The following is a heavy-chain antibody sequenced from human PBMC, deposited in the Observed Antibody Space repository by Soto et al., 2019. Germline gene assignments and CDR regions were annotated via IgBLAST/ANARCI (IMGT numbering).Heavy chain of an antibody. J-gene: IGHJ4*02. CDR1: GFTFSSYA. CDR3: ASLQLWSQGRVDY. D-gene: IGHD5-18*01. CDR2: ISYDGSNK. Sequence: GESLKISCAASGFTFSSYAMHWVRQAPGKGLEWVAVISYDGSNKYYADSVKGRFTISRDNSKNTLYLQMNSLRAEDTAVYYCASLQLWSQGRVDYWGQGTLVTVSS. V-gene: IGHV3-30-3*01.